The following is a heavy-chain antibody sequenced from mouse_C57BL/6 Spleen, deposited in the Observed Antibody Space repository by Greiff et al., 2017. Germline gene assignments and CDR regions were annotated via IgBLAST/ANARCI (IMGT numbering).Heavy chain of an antibody. CDR1: GYSFTGYY. Sequence: VQLQQSGPELVKPGASVKISCKASGYSFTGYYMNWVKQSPEKSLEWIGEINPSTGGTTYNQKFKAKATLTVDKSSSTAYMQLKSLTSEDSAVYYCARGGSYVDYWGQGTTLTVSS. CDR2: INPSTGGT. D-gene: IGHD1-1*01. J-gene: IGHJ2*01. CDR3: ARGGSYVDY. V-gene: IGHV1-42*01.